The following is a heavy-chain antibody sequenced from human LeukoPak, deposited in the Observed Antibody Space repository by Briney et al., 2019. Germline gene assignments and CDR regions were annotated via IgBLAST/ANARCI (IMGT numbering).Heavy chain of an antibody. D-gene: IGHD3-22*01. CDR2: IYYTGTT. Sequence: SETLSLTCTVSGDSISSSYWSWIRQPPGKTLEWIGYIYYTGTTNYNPSLKSRVTMSIDTSKNQFSLNLNSVTAADTAVYYCARGFYDSSGYSNCFDPWGQATLVTVSS. V-gene: IGHV4-59*01. J-gene: IGHJ5*02. CDR3: ARGFYDSSGYSNCFDP. CDR1: GDSISSSY.